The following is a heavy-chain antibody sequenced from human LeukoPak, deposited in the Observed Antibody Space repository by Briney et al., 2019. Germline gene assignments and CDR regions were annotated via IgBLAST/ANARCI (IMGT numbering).Heavy chain of an antibody. V-gene: IGHV4-34*01. CDR1: GGSVRGYY. Sequence: ASETLSLTCAVHGGSVRGYYWSWIRQPPGKGLEWIGEISDRGRTHYNPSLESRVSMSVDTSKNQFALQLNSVTAADTAVYYCARVPLRFLEPFDYWGQGILVTVSS. CDR2: ISDRGRT. D-gene: IGHD3-3*01. CDR3: ARVPLRFLEPFDY. J-gene: IGHJ4*02.